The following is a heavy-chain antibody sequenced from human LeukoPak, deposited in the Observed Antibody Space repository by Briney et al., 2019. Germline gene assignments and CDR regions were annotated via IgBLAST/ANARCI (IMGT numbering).Heavy chain of an antibody. V-gene: IGHV4-39*01. Sequence: SETLSLTCIVSGGSISSGTHYWGWFRRPPGKGLEWIGSFYYGGSYSGSTFYSPSLKSRVTVSVDTSKNQFSLKLTSVTASDTAVYYCARRVGTWSVNWFDPWGQGILVTVSS. J-gene: IGHJ5*02. D-gene: IGHD4-23*01. CDR1: GGSISSGTHY. CDR2: FYYGGSYSGST. CDR3: ARRVGTWSVNWFDP.